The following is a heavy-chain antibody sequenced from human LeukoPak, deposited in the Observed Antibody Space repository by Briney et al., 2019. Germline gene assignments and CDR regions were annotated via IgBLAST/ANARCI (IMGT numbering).Heavy chain of an antibody. J-gene: IGHJ4*02. V-gene: IGHV3-23*01. CDR1: GFTFSSYA. D-gene: IGHD2-15*01. CDR2: ISGSGGST. CDR3: AKAPVTSCRGAFCYPFDY. Sequence: GGSLRLSCAASGFTFSSYAMTWVRQAPGKGLEWVSGISGSGGSTYYADSVKGRFTISRDTSRSTLYLQMNSLRAEDAAVYYCAKAPVTSCRGAFCYPFDYWGQGTLVTVSS.